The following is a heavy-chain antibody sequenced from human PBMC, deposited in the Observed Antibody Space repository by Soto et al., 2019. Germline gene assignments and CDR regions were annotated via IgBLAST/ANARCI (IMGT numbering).Heavy chain of an antibody. V-gene: IGHV3-30*04. D-gene: IGHD2-2*01. CDR2: ISYDGSNK. J-gene: IGHJ4*02. CDR1: GFTFSSYA. Sequence: GGSLRLSCAASGFTFSSYAMHWVSQAPGKGLEWVAVISYDGSNKYYADSVKGRFTISRDNSKNTLYLQMNSLRAEDTAVYYCARDQRDIVVVPAAPLDYWGQGTLVTVSS. CDR3: ARDQRDIVVVPAAPLDY.